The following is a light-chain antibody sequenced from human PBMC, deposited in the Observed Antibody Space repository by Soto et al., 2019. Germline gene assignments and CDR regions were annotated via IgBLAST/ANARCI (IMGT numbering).Light chain of an antibody. CDR2: EVN. CDR1: SSDVGGYAL. CDR3: GSYRSSSTLVV. J-gene: IGLJ2*01. V-gene: IGLV2-14*02. Sequence: QSALTQPASVSGSPGQSITISCTGTSSDVGGYALVSWYQQHPGKAPKLIIYEVNNRPSGVSNRFSGSKSGNTASLTISGLQPEDEADYYCGSYRSSSTLVVFGGGTKVTVL.